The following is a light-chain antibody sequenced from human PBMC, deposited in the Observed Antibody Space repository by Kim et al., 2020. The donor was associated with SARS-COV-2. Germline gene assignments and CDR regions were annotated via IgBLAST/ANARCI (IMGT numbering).Light chain of an antibody. CDR2: GKA. CDR3: YPRDSNDYVV. V-gene: IGLV3-19*01. CDR1: SLCSNY. Sequence: ASGRTGTITSQGDSLCSNYAPSYHQKPPQAPQLVLYGKALRTSGVPARFSGSSSGNTAYLTITGTQAGYEADYYCYPRDSNDYVVFGGGTKVTVL. J-gene: IGLJ2*01.